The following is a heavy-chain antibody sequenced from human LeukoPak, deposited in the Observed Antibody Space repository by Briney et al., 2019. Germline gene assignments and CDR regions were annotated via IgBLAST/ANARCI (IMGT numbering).Heavy chain of an antibody. Sequence: QPGGSLRLSCAASGFTFSSYGMHWVRQAPGKGLEWVAFIRYDGSNKYYADSVKGRFTISRDNSKNTLYLQMNSLRAEDTAVYYCAKASAMIVVVSKHFDYWGQGTLVTVSS. V-gene: IGHV3-30*02. D-gene: IGHD3-22*01. J-gene: IGHJ4*02. CDR1: GFTFSSYG. CDR2: IRYDGSNK. CDR3: AKASAMIVVVSKHFDY.